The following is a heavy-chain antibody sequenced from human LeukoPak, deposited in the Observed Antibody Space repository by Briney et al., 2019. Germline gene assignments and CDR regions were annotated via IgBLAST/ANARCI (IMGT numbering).Heavy chain of an antibody. Sequence: GASVKVSCKASGYTFTGYYMHWVRQAPGQGLEWMGWINPNSGGTNYAQKFQGRVTMTRDTSISTAYMELSRLRSDDTAVYYCARAHLRYFDWLSLDYWGQGTLVTVSS. D-gene: IGHD3-9*01. CDR1: GYTFTGYY. J-gene: IGHJ4*02. V-gene: IGHV1-2*02. CDR3: ARAHLRYFDWLSLDY. CDR2: INPNSGGT.